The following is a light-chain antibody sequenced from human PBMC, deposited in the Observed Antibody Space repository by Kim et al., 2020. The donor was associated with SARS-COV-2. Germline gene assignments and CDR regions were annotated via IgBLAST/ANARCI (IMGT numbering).Light chain of an antibody. V-gene: IGLV3-1*01. CDR3: QAWDSSTAHV. Sequence: VAPGQTASITCAGDKLGDKYACWYQQKPGQSPVLVIYQDSKRPSWIPERFSGSNAGNTATLTISGTQAMDEADYYCQAWDSSTAHVFGTGTKVTVL. J-gene: IGLJ1*01. CDR2: QDS. CDR1: KLGDKY.